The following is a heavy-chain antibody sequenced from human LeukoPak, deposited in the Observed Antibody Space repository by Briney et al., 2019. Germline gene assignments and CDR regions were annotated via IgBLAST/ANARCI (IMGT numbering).Heavy chain of an antibody. J-gene: IGHJ4*02. CDR2: IYSTGST. D-gene: IGHD5-18*01. V-gene: IGHV4-59*01. Sequence: PSETLSLTCTVSGGSISGYYWSWVRQSPEKGLESIGFIYSTGSTSYNPSLKSRVTISVDTSKNQFSLKLSSVTAADTAVYYCARGSGAAMVNLGYWGQGTLVTVSS. CDR1: GGSISGYY. CDR3: ARGSGAAMVNLGY.